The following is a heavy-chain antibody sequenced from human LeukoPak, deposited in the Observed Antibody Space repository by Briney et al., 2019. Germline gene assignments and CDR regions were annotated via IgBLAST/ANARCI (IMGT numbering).Heavy chain of an antibody. Sequence: SETLSLTCSVSGGSTGGGDYSISSGGYYWGWVRQPPGKGLEWIGHIHQRGSTNYNPSLKSRVTISVDKSKNQFSLKLSSVTAADTAVYYCARIPNSSSWSWGQGTLVTVSS. V-gene: IGHV4-61*05. CDR1: GGSTGGGDYSISSGGYY. CDR2: IHQRGST. D-gene: IGHD6-13*01. J-gene: IGHJ4*02. CDR3: ARIPNSSSWS.